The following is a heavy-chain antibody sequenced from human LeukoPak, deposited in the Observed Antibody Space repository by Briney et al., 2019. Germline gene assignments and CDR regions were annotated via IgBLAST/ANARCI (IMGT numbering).Heavy chain of an antibody. D-gene: IGHD2-21*01. V-gene: IGHV3-23*01. CDR1: GFTFSSYA. CDR3: AKRPSAYCFEGGCYFTY. J-gene: IGHJ4*02. CDR2: IGGSGVTT. Sequence: PGGSLRLSCAASGFTFSSYAMTWVRQAPGEGLEWVSTIGGSGVTTYYTDSVKGRFTISRDNSKDTLYLQTNTLRAEDTAVYYCAKRPSAYCFEGGCYFTYWGQGTLVIVSS.